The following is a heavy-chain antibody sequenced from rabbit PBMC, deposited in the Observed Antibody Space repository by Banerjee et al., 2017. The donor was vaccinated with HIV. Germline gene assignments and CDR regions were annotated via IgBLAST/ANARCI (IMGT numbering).Heavy chain of an antibody. CDR3: ARFAFADYSTFTL. V-gene: IGHV1S40*01. Sequence: VRQAPGKGLEWIACINTSSGNTVYATWAKGRFTISKTSWTTVTLQMTSLTAADTATYFCARFAFADYSTFTLWGPGTLVTVS. CDR2: INTSSGNT. J-gene: IGHJ4*01. D-gene: IGHD7-1*01.